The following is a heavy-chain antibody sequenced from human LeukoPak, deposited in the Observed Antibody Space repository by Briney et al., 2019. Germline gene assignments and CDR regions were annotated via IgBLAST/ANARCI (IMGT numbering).Heavy chain of an antibody. CDR2: IYTSGST. J-gene: IGHJ4*02. Sequence: SETLSLTCTVSGGSISSYYWSWIRQPAGKGLEWIGRIYTSGSTNYNPSLKSRVTMSVDTSKNQFSLKLSSVTAADTAVYYCARGAYYYGSGSYLYFDYWGQGTLVTVSS. V-gene: IGHV4-4*07. CDR1: GGSISSYY. CDR3: ARGAYYYGSGSYLYFDY. D-gene: IGHD3-10*01.